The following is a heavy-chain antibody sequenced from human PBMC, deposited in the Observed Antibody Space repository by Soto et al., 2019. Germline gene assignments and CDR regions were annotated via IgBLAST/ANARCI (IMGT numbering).Heavy chain of an antibody. CDR1: GFTFSSYV. CDR3: ARDPH. Sequence: PGGSLRLCCAAAGFTFSSYVMHWVRQAPGKGLEWVAVISYDGSNKYYADSVKGRFTISRDNSKNTLYLQMNSLRAEDTAVYYCARDPHWGQGTLVTVSS. CDR2: ISYDGSNK. V-gene: IGHV3-30-3*01. J-gene: IGHJ4*02.